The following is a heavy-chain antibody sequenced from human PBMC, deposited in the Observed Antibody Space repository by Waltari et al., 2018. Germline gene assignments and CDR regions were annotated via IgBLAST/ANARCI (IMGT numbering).Heavy chain of an antibody. Sequence: EVQLVESGGGLVQPGGSLRLSCAASGFTFSSYRMHWVRQAPGKGLELVSYISSSSSTIYYADSVKGRFTISRDNAKNSLYLQMNSLRAEDTAVYYCARVSFRRYFDLWGRGTLVTVSS. CDR3: ARVSFRRYFDL. D-gene: IGHD3-10*01. J-gene: IGHJ2*01. CDR1: GFTFSSYR. CDR2: ISSSSSTI. V-gene: IGHV3-48*01.